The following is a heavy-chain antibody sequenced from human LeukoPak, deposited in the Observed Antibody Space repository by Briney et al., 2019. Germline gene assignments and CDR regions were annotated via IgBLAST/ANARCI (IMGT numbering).Heavy chain of an antibody. CDR1: GFTFSSYG. J-gene: IGHJ3*02. D-gene: IGHD3-10*01. V-gene: IGHV3-30*18. CDR2: ISYDGSNK. CDR3: AKDRVTVVRGVIIIDAFDI. Sequence: GRSLRLSCAASGFTFSSYGMHWVRQAPGKGLEWVAVISYDGSNKYYADSVKGRFTISRDNSKNTLYLQMNSLRAEDTAVYYCAKDRVTVVRGVIIIDAFDIWGQGTMVTVSS.